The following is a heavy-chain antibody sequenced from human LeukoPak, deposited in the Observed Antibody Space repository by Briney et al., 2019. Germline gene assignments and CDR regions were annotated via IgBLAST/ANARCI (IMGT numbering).Heavy chain of an antibody. V-gene: IGHV3-48*02. J-gene: IGHJ5*02. CDR2: ISSSSSTI. D-gene: IGHD2-2*01. CDR3: ARDVVVVPAAIARISNWFDP. CDR1: GFTFSSYS. Sequence: GGSLRLSCAASGFTFSSYSMNWVRQAPGKELEWVSYISSSSSTIYYADSVKGRFTISRDNAKNSLYLQMNSLRDEDTAVYYCARDVVVVPAAIARISNWFDPWGQGTLVTVSS.